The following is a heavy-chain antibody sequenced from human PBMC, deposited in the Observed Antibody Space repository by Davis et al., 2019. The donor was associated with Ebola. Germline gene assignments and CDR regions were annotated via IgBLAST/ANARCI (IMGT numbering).Heavy chain of an antibody. CDR2: IKVGNGNT. CDR1: GYDFTAYG. J-gene: IGHJ4*02. CDR3: AKDRGGYSPLDF. D-gene: IGHD2-15*01. Sequence: ASVKVSCKASGYDFTAYGIHWVRQAPGQRLEWMGWIKVGNGNTEYSQSFQDRVTITRDTTASTAYMDLSSLTSGDTAVYFCAKDRGGYSPLDFWGQGSLFTVSS. V-gene: IGHV1-3*01.